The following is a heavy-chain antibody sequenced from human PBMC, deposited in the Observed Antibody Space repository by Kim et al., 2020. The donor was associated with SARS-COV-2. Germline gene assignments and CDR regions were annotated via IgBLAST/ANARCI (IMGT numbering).Heavy chain of an antibody. CDR1: GDRVSSNSAA. J-gene: IGHJ4*02. D-gene: IGHD3-3*01. CDR2: TYYRSKWYN. V-gene: IGHV6-1*01. Sequence: SQTLSLTCAISGDRVSSNSAAWNWIRQSPSRGLEWLGRTYYRSKWYNDYAVSVKSRITINPDTSKNQFSLQLNSVTPEDTAVYYCAREAYYDFWSGYFDYWGQGTLVTVSS. CDR3: AREAYYDFWSGYFDY.